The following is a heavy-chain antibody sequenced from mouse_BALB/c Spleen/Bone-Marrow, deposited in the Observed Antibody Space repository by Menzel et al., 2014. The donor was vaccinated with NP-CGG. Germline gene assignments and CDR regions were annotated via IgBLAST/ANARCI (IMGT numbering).Heavy chain of an antibody. J-gene: IGHJ3*01. Sequence: EVKLMESGPSLVEPSQTLSLTCSVTGDSISSGYWNWIRKFPGNKLEYMGYISYNGSTYYNPSLKSRISITRDTSKNQYYLQLNSVTTEDTATYYCARGRAMGFAYWGQETLVTVSA. D-gene: IGHD1-1*02. V-gene: IGHV3-8*02. CDR1: GDSISSGY. CDR2: ISYNGST. CDR3: ARGRAMGFAY.